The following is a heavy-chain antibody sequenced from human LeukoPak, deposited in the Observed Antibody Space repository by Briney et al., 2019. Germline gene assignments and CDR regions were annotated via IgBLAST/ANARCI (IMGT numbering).Heavy chain of an antibody. J-gene: IGHJ6*03. CDR3: RGSARPHYNYYMDV. CDR2: IYYSGST. Sequence: SETLSLTCTVSGGSISSSSYYWGWIRQPPGKGLEWIGYIYYSGSTYYNPSLKSRVTISVDTPRNQFSLKVSSVTAADAAVYYCRGSARPHYNYYMDVWGKGTTVTVSS. V-gene: IGHV4-30-4*08. CDR1: GGSISSSSYY. D-gene: IGHD6-6*01.